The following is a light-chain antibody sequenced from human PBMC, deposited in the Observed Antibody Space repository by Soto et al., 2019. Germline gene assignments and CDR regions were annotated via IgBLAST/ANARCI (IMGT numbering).Light chain of an antibody. V-gene: IGKV3-20*01. CDR2: GAS. Sequence: EIVLTQSPGTLSLSPGXRATLSCRASQSVSSSYLARYQQKPGQAPRLLIYGASSRATGIPDRFSGSGSGTDFTLTICGLEPEDFAVYYCQHYAMSPPFTFGPGTKVDIK. CDR1: QSVSSSY. J-gene: IGKJ3*01. CDR3: QHYAMSPPFT.